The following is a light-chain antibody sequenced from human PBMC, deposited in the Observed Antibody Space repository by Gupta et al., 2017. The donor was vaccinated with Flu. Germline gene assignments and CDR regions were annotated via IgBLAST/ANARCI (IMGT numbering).Light chain of an antibody. Sequence: EIVLTQSPATLSLSPGERATLSCRASQSVSIYLAWYQQKPGQAPRLLIYDASNRATGIPARFSGSGSGTDFTLTISSREPEDFAVYYCQQRSNWPPSSFGGGTQVEVK. J-gene: IGKJ4*01. CDR1: QSVSIY. V-gene: IGKV3-11*01. CDR3: QQRSNWPPSS. CDR2: DAS.